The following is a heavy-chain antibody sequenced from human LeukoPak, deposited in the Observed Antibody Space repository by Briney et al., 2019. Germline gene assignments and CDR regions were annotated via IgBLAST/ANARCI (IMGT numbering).Heavy chain of an antibody. V-gene: IGHV3-48*01. CDR3: ARAVPGVGNDAFDI. D-gene: IGHD7-27*01. CDR1: GFTFSSYS. Sequence: PGGSLRLSCAASGFTFSSYSMNWVRQAPGKGLEWVSYISSSSSTIYYADSVKGRFTISRDNAKNSLYLQMNSLRAEDTAVYYCARAVPGVGNDAFDIWGQGTMVTVSS. J-gene: IGHJ3*02. CDR2: ISSSSSTI.